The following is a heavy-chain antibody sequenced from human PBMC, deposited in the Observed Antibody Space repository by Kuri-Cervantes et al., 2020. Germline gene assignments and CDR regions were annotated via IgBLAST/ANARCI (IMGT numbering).Heavy chain of an antibody. Sequence: SGPTLVKPTQTLTLTCTFSGFSLSTVGEGVAWIRQPPGKALEWLAHIFSNDEKSYSTSLKSRLTISKDTSKSQVVLTMTNMDPVDTATYYCARIRPRGYSYGYRAAFDIWGQGTMVTVSS. CDR1: GFSLSTVGEG. CDR3: ARIRPRGYSYGYRAAFDI. V-gene: IGHV2-26*01. D-gene: IGHD5-18*01. CDR2: IFSNDEK. J-gene: IGHJ3*02.